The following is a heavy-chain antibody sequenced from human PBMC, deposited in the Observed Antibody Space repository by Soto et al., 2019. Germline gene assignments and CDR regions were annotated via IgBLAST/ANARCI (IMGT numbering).Heavy chain of an antibody. V-gene: IGHV6-1*01. CDR1: GDSVSSNSAA. CDR3: ARDRVEWSSSWSRAHYYYYYGMDV. J-gene: IGHJ6*02. Sequence: SQTLSLTCAISGDSVSSNSAAWNWIRQSPSRGLEWLGRTYYRSKWYNGYAVSVKSRITINPDTSKNQFSLQLNSVTPEDTTVYYCARDRVEWSSSWSRAHYYYYYGMDVWGQGTTVTV. CDR2: TYYRSKWYN. D-gene: IGHD6-13*01.